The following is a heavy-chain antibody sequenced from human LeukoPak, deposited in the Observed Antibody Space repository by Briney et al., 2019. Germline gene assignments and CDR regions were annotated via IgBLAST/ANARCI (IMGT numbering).Heavy chain of an antibody. Sequence: GGSLRLSCAASGFAFSDYYMNWIRQAPGKGLEWVSYISSSSSYTNYADSVKGRFTISRDNAKNSLYLQMNSLRAEDTAEYYCAKARLRSDAFDIWGQGTRVTVSS. CDR1: GFAFSDYY. CDR2: ISSSSSYT. CDR3: AKARLRSDAFDI. D-gene: IGHD4-17*01. J-gene: IGHJ3*02. V-gene: IGHV3-11*03.